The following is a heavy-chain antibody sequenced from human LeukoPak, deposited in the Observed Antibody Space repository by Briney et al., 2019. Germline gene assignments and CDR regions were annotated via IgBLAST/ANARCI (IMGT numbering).Heavy chain of an antibody. V-gene: IGHV1-18*01. J-gene: IGHJ4*02. CDR2: ISAYNGNT. Sequence: ASVKVSCKASGYTFSSYGISWVRQAPGQGLEWMGWISAYNGNTNYAQKFQGRVTMTRDMSTSTVYMELSSLRSEDTAVYYCAREGSYPRYYFDYWGQGTLVTVSS. CDR3: AREGSYPRYYFDY. CDR1: GYTFSSYG.